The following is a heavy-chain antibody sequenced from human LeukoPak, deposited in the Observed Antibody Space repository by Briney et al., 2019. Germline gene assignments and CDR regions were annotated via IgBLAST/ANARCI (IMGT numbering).Heavy chain of an antibody. D-gene: IGHD5-24*01. CDR1: GGSFSGYY. CDR2: INHSGST. CDR3: ARGVGRDGYNFPFGFDY. V-gene: IGHV4-34*01. J-gene: IGHJ4*02. Sequence: PSETLSLTCAVYGGSFSGYYWSWIRQPPGKGLEWIGEINHSGSTNYNPSLKSRVTISVGTSKNQFSLKLSSVTAADTAVYYCARGVGRDGYNFPFGFDYWGQGTLVTVSS.